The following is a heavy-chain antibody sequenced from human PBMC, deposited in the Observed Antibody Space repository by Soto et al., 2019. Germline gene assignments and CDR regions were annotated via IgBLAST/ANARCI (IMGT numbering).Heavy chain of an antibody. CDR1: GFSLTTTGVG. D-gene: IGHD3-9*01. CDR2: IYWDDDK. J-gene: IGHJ5*02. Sequence: QITLKESGPTLVKPTQTLTLTCTFSGFSLTTTGVGVGWIRQPPGKALEWLALIYWDDDKRYSPSLQSRLTITKDTSKNQVVLTLTNMDPLDTATYYCARRRGLRYNNWFDPWGQGTLVTVSS. CDR3: ARRRGLRYNNWFDP. V-gene: IGHV2-5*02.